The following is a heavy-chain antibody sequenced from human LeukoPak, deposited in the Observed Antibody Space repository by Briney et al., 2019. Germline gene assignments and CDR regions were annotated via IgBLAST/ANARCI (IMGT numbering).Heavy chain of an antibody. J-gene: IGHJ3*02. D-gene: IGHD1-26*01. CDR3: ARDEVIEQGGSYYPEVAFDI. Sequence: ASVKVSCKASGYTLTSYFMHWVRQAPGQGLEWMGIINPSGGSTSYAQKFQGRLTMTRDTSTSTVYMELSSLRSEDTAVFYCARDEVIEQGGSYYPEVAFDIWGQGTMVTVSS. CDR2: INPSGGST. CDR1: GYTLTSYF. V-gene: IGHV1-46*01.